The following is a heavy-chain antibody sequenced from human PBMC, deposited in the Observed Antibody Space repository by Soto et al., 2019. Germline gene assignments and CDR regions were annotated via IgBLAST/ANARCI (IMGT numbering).Heavy chain of an antibody. J-gene: IGHJ5*02. CDR1: GGSSSSTSYY. CDR3: ARDSHQFCTNGVCSYYNSWFDP. D-gene: IGHD2-8*01. Sequence: SETLSLTCTVSGGSSSSTSYYWGWIRQPPGKGLEWIGSIYSSGNTYYNPSLKSRVTISVDTSKSHLSLKLSSVTAADTAVYYCARDSHQFCTNGVCSYYNSWFDPWGQGTLVTVSS. V-gene: IGHV4-39*02. CDR2: IYSSGNT.